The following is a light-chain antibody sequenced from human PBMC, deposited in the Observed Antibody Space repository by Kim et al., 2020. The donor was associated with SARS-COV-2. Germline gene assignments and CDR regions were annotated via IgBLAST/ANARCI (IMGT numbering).Light chain of an antibody. CDR1: RGVSSD. J-gene: IGKJ1*01. CDR3: QQYNNWGT. CDR2: AAS. Sequence: SKPPGERATLACRASRGVSSDVAWYQQKPGQAPRLLIYAASTRVTGIPARFSGSGSGTEFTLTISSLQSEDSAVYFCQQYNNWGTFGQGTKVDIK. V-gene: IGKV3-15*01.